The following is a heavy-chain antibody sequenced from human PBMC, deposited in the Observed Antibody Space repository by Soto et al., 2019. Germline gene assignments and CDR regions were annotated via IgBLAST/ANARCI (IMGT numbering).Heavy chain of an antibody. J-gene: IGHJ4*01. CDR3: TTDSYSSTIVVRFDY. V-gene: IGHV3-15*07. CDR1: GFTFSNAW. Sequence: GGSLRLSCAASGFTFSNAWINWVRQAPGKGLEWVGRIKSKTDGGTPDYAAPVKGRFAISRDDSRNMVYLQMNSLKTEDTGKYSFTTDSYSSTIVVRFDYWGHGPLVTVPS. D-gene: IGHD3-22*01. CDR2: IKSKTDGGTP.